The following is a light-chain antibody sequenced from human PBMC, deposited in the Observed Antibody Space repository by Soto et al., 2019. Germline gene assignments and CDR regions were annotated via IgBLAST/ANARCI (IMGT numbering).Light chain of an antibody. V-gene: IGKV3-15*01. Sequence: EIVMTQSPATLSVSPGERATLSCRASQSVSGNLAWYQQKPGQAPRLLIYGASTRATGIPARFSGSGSGTEFPLTISSLQSEDFAVYYCQQYNNWPQTFGQGTKLEIK. CDR2: GAS. CDR3: QQYNNWPQT. J-gene: IGKJ2*01. CDR1: QSVSGN.